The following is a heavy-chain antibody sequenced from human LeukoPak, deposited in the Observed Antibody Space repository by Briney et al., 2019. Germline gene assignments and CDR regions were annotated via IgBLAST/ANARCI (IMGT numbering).Heavy chain of an antibody. J-gene: IGHJ4*02. CDR2: ISGSDGGT. CDR3: ARLRNTMTTPRFDY. V-gene: IGHV3-23*01. CDR1: GFPFTTYA. D-gene: IGHD4-17*01. Sequence: GGSLRLSCAPSGFPFTTYAMSWVRQAPGKSLEWGSAISGSDGGTHYADSVKGGFTTSRDNSKNTLYLQMSSLRADDTAVYYCARLRNTMTTPRFDYWGQGTLVTVSS.